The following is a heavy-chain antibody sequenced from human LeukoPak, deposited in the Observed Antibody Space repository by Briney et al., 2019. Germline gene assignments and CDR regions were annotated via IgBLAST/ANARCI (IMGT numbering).Heavy chain of an antibody. CDR1: GDSVSSNSVT. V-gene: IGHV6-1*01. CDR2: TYYRSTWYN. CDR3: ARRLTQYDCFDP. Sequence: SQTLSLTCAVSGDSVSSNSVTWNWLRQSPSTGLEWLGRTYYRSTWYNDYAVSVRGRITVNPDTSKNQFSPHLNSVTPEDTAVYYCARRLTQYDCFDPWGQGILVTVSS. D-gene: IGHD2-2*01. J-gene: IGHJ5*02.